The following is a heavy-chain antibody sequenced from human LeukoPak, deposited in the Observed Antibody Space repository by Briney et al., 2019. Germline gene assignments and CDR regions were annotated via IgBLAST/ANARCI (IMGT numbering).Heavy chain of an antibody. J-gene: IGHJ4*02. CDR2: IYHSGST. Sequence: SETLSLTCTVSGYSISSGYYWGWIRQPPRKGLEWIGSIYHSGSTYYNPSLKRRATISVDSPKNQSSLKLSSVTAADTAVYYCASTDRITIFGVVSDWGQGNLVTVSS. CDR3: ASTDRITIFGVVSD. CDR1: GYSISSGYY. D-gene: IGHD3-3*01. V-gene: IGHV4-38-2*02.